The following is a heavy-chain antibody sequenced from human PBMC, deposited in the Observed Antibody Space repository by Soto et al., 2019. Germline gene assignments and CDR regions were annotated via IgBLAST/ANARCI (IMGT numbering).Heavy chain of an antibody. CDR3: ARLEMDIVVVVAASLPNNWFDP. V-gene: IGHV1-8*01. J-gene: IGHJ5*02. CDR2: MNPNSGNT. Sequence: KVSCKASGYTFTSYDINWVRQATGQGLEWMGWMNPNSGNTGYAQKFQGRVTMTRNTSISTAYMELSSLRSEDTAVYYCARLEMDIVVVVAASLPNNWFDPWGQGTLVTVSS. CDR1: GYTFTSYD. D-gene: IGHD2-15*01.